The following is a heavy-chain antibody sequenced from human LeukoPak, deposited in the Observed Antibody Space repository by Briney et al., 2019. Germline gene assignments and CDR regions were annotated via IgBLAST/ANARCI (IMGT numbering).Heavy chain of an antibody. V-gene: IGHV3-23*01. CDR3: AKGRTLDY. CDR1: GFTFSTYA. Sequence: SGGSLRLSCAASGFTFSTYAMGWVRQAPGKGLEWISAISNSGSSTYCADSVKGRFTISRDTSKNTLYLQMNSLRAEDTAVYYCAKGRTLDYWGQGTLVTVSS. J-gene: IGHJ4*02. CDR2: ISNSGSST.